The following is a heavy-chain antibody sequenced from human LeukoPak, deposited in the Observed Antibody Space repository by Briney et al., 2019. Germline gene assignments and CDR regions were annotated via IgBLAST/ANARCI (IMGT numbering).Heavy chain of an antibody. CDR3: ARSPVVDIVASVYYYYGMDV. V-gene: IGHV3-48*02. D-gene: IGHD5-12*01. Sequence: GGSLRLSCAASGFTFSGSAMHWVRQASGKGLEWVSYISSSSSTIYYADSVKGRFTISRDNAKNSLYLQMNSLRDEDTAVYYCARSPVVDIVASVYYYYGMDVWGQGTTVTVSS. CDR2: ISSSSSTI. CDR1: GFTFSGSA. J-gene: IGHJ6*02.